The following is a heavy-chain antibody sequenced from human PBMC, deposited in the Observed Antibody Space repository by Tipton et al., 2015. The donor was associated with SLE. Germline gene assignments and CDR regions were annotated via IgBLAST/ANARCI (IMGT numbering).Heavy chain of an antibody. CDR2: IRSKIYGGTT. D-gene: IGHD2-2*01. CDR3: TRGTRDCSNPNCRLNDAFDI. J-gene: IGHJ3*02. Sequence: RSLRLSCTASGFTFGDYGMSWFRQAPGKGLEWVGFIRSKIYGGTTEYAASVKGRVTISRDDSKRIAYLQMNSLKTEDTAVYYCTRGTRDCSNPNCRLNDAFDIWGQGTMVTVSS. V-gene: IGHV3-49*03. CDR1: GFTFGDYG.